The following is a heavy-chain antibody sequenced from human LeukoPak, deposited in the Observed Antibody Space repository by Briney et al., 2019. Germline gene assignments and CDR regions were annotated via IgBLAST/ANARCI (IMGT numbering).Heavy chain of an antibody. D-gene: IGHD1-1*01. CDR1: GGTFSSYA. CDR2: IIPILGIA. V-gene: IGHV1-69*04. J-gene: IGHJ4*02. CDR3: ARELERRYFDY. Sequence: GASVKVSCKASGGTFSSYAISWVRQAPGQGLEWMGRIIPILGIANYAQKFQGRVTITADKSTSTAYMELSSLRSEDTAVYYCARELERRYFDYWGQGTLVTVSS.